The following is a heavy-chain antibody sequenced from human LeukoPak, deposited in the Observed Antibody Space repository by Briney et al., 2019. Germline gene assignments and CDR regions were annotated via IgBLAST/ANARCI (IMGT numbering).Heavy chain of an antibody. CDR1: AGSFSGYY. CDR2: INHSGST. Sequence: SETLSLTCAVYAGSFSGYYWSWIRQPPGKGLEWIGEINHSGSTNYNPSLKSRVTISVDTSKNQFSLKPSSVTAADTAVYYCARTVVPAAPDDYWGQGTLVTVSS. V-gene: IGHV4-34*01. CDR3: ARTVVPAAPDDY. J-gene: IGHJ4*02. D-gene: IGHD2-2*01.